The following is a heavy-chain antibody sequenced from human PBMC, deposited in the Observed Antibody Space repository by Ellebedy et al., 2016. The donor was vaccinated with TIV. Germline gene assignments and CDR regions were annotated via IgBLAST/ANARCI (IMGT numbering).Heavy chain of an antibody. V-gene: IGHV3-30-3*01. CDR3: AREEMATNPFDY. D-gene: IGHD5-24*01. CDR1: GFTFSSYT. Sequence: GESLKISCAASGFTFSSYTMHWVRQAPGKGLEWVAVISYDGSNKYYADSVKGRFTISRDNSKNTLYLQMNSLRAEDTAVYHCAREEMATNPFDYWGQGTLVTVSS. CDR2: ISYDGSNK. J-gene: IGHJ4*02.